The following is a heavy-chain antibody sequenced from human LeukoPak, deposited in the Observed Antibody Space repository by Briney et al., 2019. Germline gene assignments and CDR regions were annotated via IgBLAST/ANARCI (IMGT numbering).Heavy chain of an antibody. J-gene: IGHJ4*02. CDR1: GFTFSTYG. CDR3: APTFGSGYFDY. D-gene: IGHD3-16*01. CDR2: ISGSGGST. V-gene: IGHV3-23*01. Sequence: PGGSLRLSCEASGFTFSTYGINWVRQAPGKGLEWVSAISGSGGSTYYADSVKGRFTISRDNAKNSLYLQMNSLRAEDTAVYYCAPTFGSGYFDYWGQGTLVTVSS.